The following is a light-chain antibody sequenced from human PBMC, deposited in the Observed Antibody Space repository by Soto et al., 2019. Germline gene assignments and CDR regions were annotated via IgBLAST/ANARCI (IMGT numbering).Light chain of an antibody. V-gene: IGKV3-20*01. CDR2: GAS. CDR3: QQYGGSPPFT. J-gene: IGKJ3*01. CDR1: QSVSSSY. Sequence: EIGLTQSPGTLSLSPGEIATLSCRASQSVSSSYLAWYPQKPVQAPRLLISGASSRATGIPDRFSGSGSGTDFTLTISSLEPEDCAVYYCQQYGGSPPFTFGPGTKVDI.